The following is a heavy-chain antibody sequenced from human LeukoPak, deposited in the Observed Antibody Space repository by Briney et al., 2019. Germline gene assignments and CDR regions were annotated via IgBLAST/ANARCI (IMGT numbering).Heavy chain of an antibody. CDR1: GYTFSSYW. D-gene: IGHD1-26*01. V-gene: IGHV3-74*01. CDR2: INSDGSTT. Sequence: GGSLRLSCAASGYTFSSYWMHWVRQAPGKGPVWVSRINSDGSTTSYADSVKGRFTISRDNAKNTLYLQMNSLRAEDTAVYYCARVAVGAWYWGQGTLVTVSS. J-gene: IGHJ4*02. CDR3: ARVAVGAWY.